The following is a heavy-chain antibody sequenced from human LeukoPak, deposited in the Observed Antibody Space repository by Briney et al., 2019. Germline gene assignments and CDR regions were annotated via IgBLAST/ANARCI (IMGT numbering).Heavy chain of an antibody. J-gene: IGHJ4*02. CDR3: ARQGGSYSVRYFDY. CDR1: GYSFTSYW. CDR2: IYPGDSDT. V-gene: IGHV5-51*01. Sequence: GESLKISCKASGYSFTSYWIGWVRRLPGKGLEWMGIIYPGDSDTRYSPSFQGQVTISADTSISPAYLQWSSLKASDTAMYYCARQGGSYSVRYFDYWGQGTLVTASS. D-gene: IGHD1-26*01.